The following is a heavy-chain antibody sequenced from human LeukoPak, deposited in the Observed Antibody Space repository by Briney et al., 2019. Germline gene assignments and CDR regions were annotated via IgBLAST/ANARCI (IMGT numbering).Heavy chain of an antibody. CDR1: GGTFSSYA. CDR2: IIPIFGTA. Sequence: SVKVSCKASGGTFSSYAISWVRQAPGQGLEWMGGIIPIFGTANYAQKFQGRVTITTDESTSTAYMELSSLRSEDTAVYYCARGRESHYDFWSGPLDYWGQGTLVTASS. V-gene: IGHV1-69*05. J-gene: IGHJ4*02. CDR3: ARGRESHYDFWSGPLDY. D-gene: IGHD3-3*01.